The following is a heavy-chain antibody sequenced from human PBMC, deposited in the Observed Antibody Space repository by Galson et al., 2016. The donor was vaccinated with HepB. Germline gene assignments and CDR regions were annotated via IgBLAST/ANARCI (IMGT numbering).Heavy chain of an antibody. CDR3: ARDREYYDILTGSHGMDV. V-gene: IGHV1-69*13. J-gene: IGHJ6*02. D-gene: IGHD3-9*01. Sequence: SVKVSCKASGGTFSSYAINWVRQAPGQGLEWMGGIIPIFDTANYAQKFQGRVTITADESTSTAYMELSSLRSEDTAVYYCARDREYYDILTGSHGMDVWGQGTTVTVSS. CDR1: GGTFSSYA. CDR2: IIPIFDTA.